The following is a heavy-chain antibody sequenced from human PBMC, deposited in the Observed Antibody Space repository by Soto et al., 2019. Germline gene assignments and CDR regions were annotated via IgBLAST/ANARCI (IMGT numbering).Heavy chain of an antibody. Sequence: PSETLSLTCTVSGGSISSGGYYWSWIRQHPGKGLEWIGYIYYSGSTYYNPSLKSRVTISVDTSKNQFSLKLSSVTAADTAVFYCAREGITMVRGYYYYYMDVWGKGTTVTVSS. J-gene: IGHJ6*03. CDR1: GGSISSGGYY. CDR2: IYYSGST. D-gene: IGHD3-10*01. V-gene: IGHV4-31*03. CDR3: AREGITMVRGYYYYYMDV.